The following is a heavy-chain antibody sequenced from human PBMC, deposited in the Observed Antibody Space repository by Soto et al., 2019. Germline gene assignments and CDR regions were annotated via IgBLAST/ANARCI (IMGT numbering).Heavy chain of an antibody. CDR1: GGSISSSSYY. Sequence: QLQLQESGPGLVKPSETLSLTCTVSGGSISSSSYYWGWIRQPPGKGLEWIGSIYYSGSTYYNPSRQRRVTISVDTSKNHFSLKLSSVTAADTAVYYCASATGSGSQPTPDYWGQGTLVTVSS. V-gene: IGHV4-39*01. CDR2: IYYSGST. CDR3: ASATGSGSQPTPDY. D-gene: IGHD3-10*01. J-gene: IGHJ4*02.